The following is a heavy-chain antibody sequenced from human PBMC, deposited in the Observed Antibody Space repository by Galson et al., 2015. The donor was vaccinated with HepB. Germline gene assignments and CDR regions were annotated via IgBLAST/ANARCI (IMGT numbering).Heavy chain of an antibody. V-gene: IGHV3-23*01. J-gene: IGHJ6*02. CDR1: GFTFSSYA. CDR3: AKAPSWSTRRKNYYYYYGMDV. Sequence: SLRLSCAASGFTFSSYAMRWVRQAPGKGLEWVSAISGSGGSTYYADSVKGRFTISRDNSKNTLYLQMNSLRAEDTAVYYCAKAPSWSTRRKNYYYYYGMDVWGQGTTVTVSS. CDR2: ISGSGGST.